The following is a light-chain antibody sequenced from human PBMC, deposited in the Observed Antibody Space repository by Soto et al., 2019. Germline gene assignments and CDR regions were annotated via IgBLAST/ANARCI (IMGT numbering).Light chain of an antibody. V-gene: IGKV1-33*01. J-gene: IGKJ4*01. CDR2: DTS. Sequence: DIQMTQSPSSLSASVGDSVTITCPASQGISTYVNWYQQKTGKAPKILIYDTSNLEPGVPSRFSGSRSGTHFTFTITSLQPEDFATYYCQQYADVPLTFGGGDKVE. CDR1: QGISTY. CDR3: QQYADVPLT.